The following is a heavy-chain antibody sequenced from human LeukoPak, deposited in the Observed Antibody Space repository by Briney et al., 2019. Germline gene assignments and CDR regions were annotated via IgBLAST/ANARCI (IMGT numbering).Heavy chain of an antibody. CDR1: GITFSSYA. CDR2: ISFDGSNK. J-gene: IGHJ4*02. Sequence: GGTLKLSCTASGITFSSYALHWGRKAPGKGLEWVAVISFDGSNKYYADSVQGRFTISRDNSKNTLYLQKNSLRAEDTAVYYCARYPEQLALYYWGQGTLVTVSS. CDR3: ARYPEQLALYY. V-gene: IGHV3-30-3*01. D-gene: IGHD6-6*01.